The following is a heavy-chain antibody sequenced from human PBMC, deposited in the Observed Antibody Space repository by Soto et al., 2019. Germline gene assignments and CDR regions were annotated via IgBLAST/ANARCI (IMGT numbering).Heavy chain of an antibody. J-gene: IGHJ4*02. CDR2: IDHSGST. CDR3: ARDPSGSGPNFDY. Sequence: SETLSLTCTVSGGSISSGDYYWSWIRQPPGKGLEWIGYIDHSGSTYYNPSLKSRVTISVDTSKNQLSLKLSSVTAADTAVYYCARDPSGSGPNFDYWGQGALVTVSS. D-gene: IGHD3-10*01. V-gene: IGHV4-30-2*01. CDR1: GGSISSGDYY.